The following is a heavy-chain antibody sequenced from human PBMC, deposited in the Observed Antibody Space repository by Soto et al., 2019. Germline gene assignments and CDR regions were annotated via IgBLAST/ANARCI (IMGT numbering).Heavy chain of an antibody. CDR3: AKGFWAVAGTRYFDY. D-gene: IGHD6-19*01. CDR2: IGGSAGST. V-gene: IGHV3-23*01. Sequence: EVQLLESGGGLVQPGGSLRLSCAASGFTFSSYAMNWVRQAPGKGLEWVAVIGGSAGSTYYADSVKGRFTISRDNSKNTLYLQMNSLRAGDTALYYCAKGFWAVAGTRYFDYWGQGTLVTVSS. CDR1: GFTFSSYA. J-gene: IGHJ4*02.